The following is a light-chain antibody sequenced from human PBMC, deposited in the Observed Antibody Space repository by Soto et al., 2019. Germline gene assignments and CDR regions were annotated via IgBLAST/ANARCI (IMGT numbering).Light chain of an antibody. J-gene: IGKJ2*01. CDR2: KAS. CDR1: QSISNW. V-gene: IGKV1-5*03. Sequence: DIQMTQSPSTLSASVGDTVTITCRASQSISNWLAWYQQKPGQAPKLLIHKASTLESGVPSRFSGSGSGTEFTLTISSLQPDDFATFYCHKYDSFPYTFGQGTKLEIK. CDR3: HKYDSFPYT.